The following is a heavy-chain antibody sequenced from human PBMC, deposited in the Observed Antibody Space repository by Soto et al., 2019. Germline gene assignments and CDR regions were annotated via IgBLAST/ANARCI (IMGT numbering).Heavy chain of an antibody. CDR2: ISYDGSNK. J-gene: IGHJ6*02. Sequence: GGSLRLSCAASGFTFSSYAMHWVRQAPGKGLEWVAVISYDGSNKYYADSVKGRFTISRDNSKNTLYLQMNSPRAEDTAVYYCARERIAVAGYGMDVWGQGTLVTVSS. V-gene: IGHV3-30-3*01. CDR3: ARERIAVAGYGMDV. D-gene: IGHD6-19*01. CDR1: GFTFSSYA.